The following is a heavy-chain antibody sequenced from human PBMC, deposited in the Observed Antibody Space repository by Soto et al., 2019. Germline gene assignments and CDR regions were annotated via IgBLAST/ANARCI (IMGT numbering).Heavy chain of an antibody. V-gene: IGHV4-31*03. Sequence: QVQLQESGPGLVKPSQTLSLTCTVSGGSISSGGYYWSWIRQHPGKGLEWIGYIYYSGSTYYNPSLKIRCTISVDTSKNRFSLKLSSVTAADTAVYYCARDLRFRGFYGMDVWGQGTTVTVSS. D-gene: IGHD3-10*01. CDR3: ARDLRFRGFYGMDV. CDR2: IYYSGST. CDR1: GGSISSGGYY. J-gene: IGHJ6*02.